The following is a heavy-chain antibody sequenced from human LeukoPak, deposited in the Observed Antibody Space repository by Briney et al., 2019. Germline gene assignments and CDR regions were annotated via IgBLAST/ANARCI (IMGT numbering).Heavy chain of an antibody. J-gene: IGHJ4*02. Sequence: GASVKVSCKASGYTFTNYYIHWVRQAPGQWLEWMGITDPIGGSTNYAQKFQGRVTMTRDTSTSTVYMELSSLRSEDSAVYYCARWTTTYLDYWGQGTLVTVSS. D-gene: IGHD4-11*01. CDR3: ARWTTTYLDY. V-gene: IGHV1-46*01. CDR2: TDPIGGST. CDR1: GYTFTNYY.